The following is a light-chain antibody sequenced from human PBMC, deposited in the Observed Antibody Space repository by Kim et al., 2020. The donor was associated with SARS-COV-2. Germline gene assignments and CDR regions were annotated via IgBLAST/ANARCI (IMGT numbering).Light chain of an antibody. V-gene: IGKV6-21*01. Sequence: ETVLTQSPEFQSVTPKDTVTITCRASESIGGSLHWYQQKPGQSPKLIMQYGSHPFSGVPSRFSGSGAGTEFTLTISDLEAEDAATYYCHQSGNLPGTFGQGTKVDIK. J-gene: IGKJ1*01. CDR2: YGS. CDR1: ESIGGS. CDR3: HQSGNLPGT.